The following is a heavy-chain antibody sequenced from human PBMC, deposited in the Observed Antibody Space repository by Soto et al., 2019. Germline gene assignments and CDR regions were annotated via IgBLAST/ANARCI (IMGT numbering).Heavy chain of an antibody. Sequence: QVQLVQSGAEVKKPGSSVKVSCKASGGTFSSYAISWVRQAPGQGLEWMGGIIPIFGTANYAQKFQGRVTITADKSTSTADMELSSLRSEDTAVYYCASPKQNMVVGGYYYYYGMDVWGQGTTVTVSS. CDR2: IIPIFGTA. J-gene: IGHJ6*02. D-gene: IGHD3-10*01. CDR3: ASPKQNMVVGGYYYYYGMDV. CDR1: GGTFSSYA. V-gene: IGHV1-69*06.